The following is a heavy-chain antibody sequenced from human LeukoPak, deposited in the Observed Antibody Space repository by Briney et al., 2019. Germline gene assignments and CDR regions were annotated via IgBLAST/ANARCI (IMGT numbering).Heavy chain of an antibody. Sequence: KTSETLSLTCTVSGVSIRSSSYYWGWIRQPPGKGLEWIGSIYYSGSTYYNASLKSRGTISVDTSKNQFSLKLNSVTAADTAVYFCARQVVAVAGTGYFDYWGQGTLATVSS. J-gene: IGHJ4*02. CDR2: IYYSGST. CDR3: ARQVVAVAGTGYFDY. D-gene: IGHD6-19*01. V-gene: IGHV4-39*01. CDR1: GVSIRSSSYY.